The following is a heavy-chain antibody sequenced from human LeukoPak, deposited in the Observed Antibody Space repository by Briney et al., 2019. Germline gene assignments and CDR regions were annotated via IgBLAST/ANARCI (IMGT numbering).Heavy chain of an antibody. D-gene: IGHD2-15*01. CDR3: ARSYCSGGSCYSLRPNYYYYGMDV. Sequence: ASVKVSCKASGYTFTSYGISWVRQAPGQGLEWMGWISAYNGNTNYAQKLQGRVTMTRDTSISTACMELSRLRSDDTAVYYCARSYCSGGSCYSLRPNYYYYGMDVWGQGTTVTVSS. CDR1: GYTFTSYG. V-gene: IGHV1-18*01. J-gene: IGHJ6*02. CDR2: ISAYNGNT.